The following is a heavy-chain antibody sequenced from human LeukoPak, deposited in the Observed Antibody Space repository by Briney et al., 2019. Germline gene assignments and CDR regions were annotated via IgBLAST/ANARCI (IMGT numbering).Heavy chain of an antibody. J-gene: IGHJ5*02. CDR3: AKNGQSGFSFDP. CDR2: IYYSGST. V-gene: IGHV4-30-4*01. D-gene: IGHD1-26*01. CDR1: GGSISSGDYY. Sequence: TLSLTCTVSGGSISSGDYYWSWIRQPPGQGLEWIGYIYYSGSTYYNPSLKSRVTISADTSKNQLSLKLTSVTAADTAVYYCAKNGQSGFSFDPWGQGTLVTVSS.